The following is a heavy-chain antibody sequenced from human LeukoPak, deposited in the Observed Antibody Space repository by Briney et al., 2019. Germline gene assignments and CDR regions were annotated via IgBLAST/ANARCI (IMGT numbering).Heavy chain of an antibody. Sequence: PSETLSLTCTVSGGSISSYYWSWIRQPPGKGLEWIGYIYYSGSTNYNPSLKSRVTISVDTSKNQFSLKLSSVTAADTAVYYCVASSSGWYYFDYWGQGTLVTVSS. D-gene: IGHD6-19*01. CDR3: VASSSGWYYFDY. CDR2: IYYSGST. J-gene: IGHJ4*02. V-gene: IGHV4-59*01. CDR1: GGSISSYY.